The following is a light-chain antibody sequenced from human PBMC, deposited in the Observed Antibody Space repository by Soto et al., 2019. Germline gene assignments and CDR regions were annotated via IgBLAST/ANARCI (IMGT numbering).Light chain of an antibody. Sequence: QSVLTQPRSVSGSPGQSVTISCTGTGNDVGAYNYVSWYQQHPGKAPKLIIYEVTDRPSGVSNRFSGSKSGNTASLTISGLQAEDEAEYYCSSYTNINTRACVFGTGTKVTVL. CDR2: EVT. V-gene: IGLV2-14*01. CDR1: GNDVGAYNY. CDR3: SSYTNINTRACV. J-gene: IGLJ1*01.